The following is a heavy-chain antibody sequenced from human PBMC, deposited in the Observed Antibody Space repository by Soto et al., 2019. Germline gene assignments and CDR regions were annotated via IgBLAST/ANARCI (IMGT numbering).Heavy chain of an antibody. V-gene: IGHV4-31*03. CDR1: GGSISSGGYY. CDR2: IYYSGST. Sequence: PSETLSLTCTVSGGSISSGGYYWSWIRQHPGKGLEWIGYIYYSGSTYYNPSLKSRVTISVDTSKNQFSLKLSSVTAADTAVYYCARDYCSGGSCYHGYFDYWGQGTLVTVSS. D-gene: IGHD2-15*01. J-gene: IGHJ4*02. CDR3: ARDYCSGGSCYHGYFDY.